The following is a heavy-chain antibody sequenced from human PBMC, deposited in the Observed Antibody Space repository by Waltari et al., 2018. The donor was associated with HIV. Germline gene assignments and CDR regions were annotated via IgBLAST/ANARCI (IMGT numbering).Heavy chain of an antibody. CDR1: GYTFTRYY. CDR2: INPSGGST. V-gene: IGHV1-46*01. CDR3: ARDSGIAAAGSREYFDY. J-gene: IGHJ4*02. Sequence: QVQLVQSGAEVKKPGASVKVSCKASGYTFTRYYMPWVRQAPGQGLEWMGIINPSGGSTSYAQKFQGRVTMTRDTSTSTVYMELSSLRSEDTAVYYCARDSGIAAAGSREYFDYWGQGTLVTVSS. D-gene: IGHD6-13*01.